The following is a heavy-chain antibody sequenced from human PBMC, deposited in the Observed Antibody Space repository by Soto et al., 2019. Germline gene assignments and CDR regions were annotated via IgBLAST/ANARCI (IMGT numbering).Heavy chain of an antibody. Sequence: PSETLSLTCTVSGGSITSSSYYWGWIRQPPGKGLEWIGSIYYSGSTYYNPSLKSRVTISVDTSKNQFSLKLSSVTAADTAVYFCARIGLTSALLWGQGTLVT. CDR2: IYYSGST. CDR1: GGSITSSSYY. CDR3: ARIGLTSALL. V-gene: IGHV4-39*01. D-gene: IGHD4-17*01. J-gene: IGHJ4*02.